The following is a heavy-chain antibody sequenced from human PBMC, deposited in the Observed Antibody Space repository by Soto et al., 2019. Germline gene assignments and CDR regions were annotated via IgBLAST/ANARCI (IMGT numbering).Heavy chain of an antibody. CDR1: GYTFTSYG. CDR2: ISAYNGNT. V-gene: IGHV1-18*01. CDR3: ARVYYDSSGYPNWFDP. D-gene: IGHD3-22*01. Sequence: QVQLVQSGAEVKKPGASVKVSCKASGYTFTSYGIRWVRQAPVQGLEWMVWISAYNGNTNYAQKLQGRVTMTTNTSTNTAYMELRSLRSDDTAVYYCARVYYDSSGYPNWFDPWGQGTLVTVSS. J-gene: IGHJ5*02.